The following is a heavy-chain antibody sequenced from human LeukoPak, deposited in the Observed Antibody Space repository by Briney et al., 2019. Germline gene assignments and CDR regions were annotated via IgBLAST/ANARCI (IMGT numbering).Heavy chain of an antibody. J-gene: IGHJ2*01. CDR3: ARYANGYYHTPFNYWFFDL. CDR2: ISSTSSVI. V-gene: IGHV3-48*01. D-gene: IGHD3-22*01. CDR1: GFAFSTYS. Sequence: GGSLRLSCAASGFAFSTYSMNWVRQAPGKGLEWVSYISSTSSVIYYADSVKGRLTISRDNARNSLYLQMNSLRAEDTAVYYCARYANGYYHTPFNYWFFDLWGRGTLVTVSS.